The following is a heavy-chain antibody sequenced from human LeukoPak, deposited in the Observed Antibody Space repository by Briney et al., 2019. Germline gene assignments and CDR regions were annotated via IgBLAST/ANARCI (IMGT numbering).Heavy chain of an antibody. J-gene: IGHJ4*02. CDR1: GFTFSSYG. CDR2: ISYDGSNK. Sequence: GSLRLSCAASGFTFSSYGMHWVRQAPGKGLEWVAVISYDGSNKYYADSVKGRFTISRDNSKNTLYLQMNSLRAEDTAVYYCAKDRFGYKRYWGQGTLVTVSS. D-gene: IGHD5-12*01. CDR3: AKDRFGYKRY. V-gene: IGHV3-30*18.